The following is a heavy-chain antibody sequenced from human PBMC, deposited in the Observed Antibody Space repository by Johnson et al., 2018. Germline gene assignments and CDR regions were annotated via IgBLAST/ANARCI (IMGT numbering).Heavy chain of an antibody. CDR1: GFTFSSYA. D-gene: IGHD1-14*01. J-gene: IGHJ6*02. CDR3: AKGNRMTTKNVYDGMDV. CDR2: ISGSGGST. V-gene: IGHV3-23*04. Sequence: VQLVESGGGLVQPGGSLRLSCAASGFTFSSYAMSWVRQAPGKGLEWVSAISGSGGSTYYADSVKGRFTISRDNSKNTLYLQMNSLRAEDTAVNYCAKGNRMTTKNVYDGMDVWGQGTTVSVS.